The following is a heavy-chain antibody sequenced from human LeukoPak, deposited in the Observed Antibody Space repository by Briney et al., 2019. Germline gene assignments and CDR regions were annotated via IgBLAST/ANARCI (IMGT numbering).Heavy chain of an antibody. J-gene: IGHJ4*02. CDR2: ISYDGSNK. CDR1: GFTFSSYG. Sequence: PGGSLRLSCAASGFTFSSYGMHWVRQAPGKGLEWVAVISYDGSNKCYADSVKGRLTISRDNSKNTLYLQMNSLRAEDTAVYYCAKDQRGSGSYYYWGQGTLVTVSS. V-gene: IGHV3-30*18. D-gene: IGHD1-26*01. CDR3: AKDQRGSGSYYY.